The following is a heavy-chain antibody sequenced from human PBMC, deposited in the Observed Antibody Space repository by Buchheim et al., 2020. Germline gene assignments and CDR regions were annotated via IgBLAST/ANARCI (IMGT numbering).Heavy chain of an antibody. CDR1: GYTFTGYY. CDR3: ARGDHYMFCSNINCPRGWFDL. D-gene: IGHD2-2*01. V-gene: IGHV1-2*04. Sequence: QVQLVQSGAEVKEPGASVKVSCKASGYTFTGYYMHWVRQAPGQGLEWMGWINPNTGGTKYAQKFQDWVTMTRDTSITTVYMEMSSLRSDDTAVYYCARGDHYMFCSNINCPRGWFDLWGQGTL. CDR2: INPNTGGT. J-gene: IGHJ5*02.